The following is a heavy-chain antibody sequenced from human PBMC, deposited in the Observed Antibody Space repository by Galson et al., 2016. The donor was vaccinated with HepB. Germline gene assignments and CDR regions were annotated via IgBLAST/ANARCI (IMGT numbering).Heavy chain of an antibody. J-gene: IGHJ4*02. CDR1: GFTFSSYN. V-gene: IGHV3-48*02. CDR2: ISGSSSTI. Sequence: SLRLSCAASGFTFSSYNMNWVRQAPGKGLEWISYISGSSSTIYYADSVKGRFTISGDNAKNSLYLQMNSLRDEDTAVYYCARDLSWNFDYWGRGALVTVSS. D-gene: IGHD2-15*01. CDR3: ARDLSWNFDY.